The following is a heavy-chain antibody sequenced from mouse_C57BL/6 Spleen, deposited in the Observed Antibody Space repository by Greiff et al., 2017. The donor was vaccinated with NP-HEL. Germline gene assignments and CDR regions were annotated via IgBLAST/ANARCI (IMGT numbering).Heavy chain of an antibody. Sequence: QVQLQQSGAELVRPGSSVKLSCKASGYTFTSYWMDWVKQRPGQGLEWIGNIYPSESETHYNQKFKDKATLTVDKSSSTAYMQLSSLASEDSAVYYCARRTYGNWFAYWGQGTLVTVSA. CDR1: GYTFTSYW. CDR2: IYPSESET. D-gene: IGHD2-1*01. J-gene: IGHJ3*01. CDR3: ARRTYGNWFAY. V-gene: IGHV1-61*01.